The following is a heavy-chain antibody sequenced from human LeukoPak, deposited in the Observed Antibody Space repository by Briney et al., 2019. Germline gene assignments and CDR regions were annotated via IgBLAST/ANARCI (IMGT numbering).Heavy chain of an antibody. CDR3: ARDSPLRFLEWLLPTPYYFDY. J-gene: IGHJ4*02. CDR1: GHTFTGYY. Sequence: ASVKVSCKASGHTFTGYYMHWVQQAPGQGLEWMGWINPNSGGTNYAQKFQGRVTMTRDTSISTAYMELSRLRSDDTAVYYCARDSPLRFLEWLLPTPYYFDYWGQGTLVTVSS. CDR2: INPNSGGT. D-gene: IGHD3-3*01. V-gene: IGHV1-2*02.